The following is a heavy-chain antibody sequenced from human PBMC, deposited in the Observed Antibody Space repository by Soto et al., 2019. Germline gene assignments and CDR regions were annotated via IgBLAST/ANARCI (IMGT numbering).Heavy chain of an antibody. D-gene: IGHD4-17*01. V-gene: IGHV3-30-3*01. CDR2: ISYDGSNK. J-gene: IGHJ4*02. Sequence: GGSLRLSCAASGFTFSSYAMHWVRQAPGKGLEWVAVISYDGSNKYYADSVKGRFTISRDNSKNTLYLQMNSLRAEDTAVYYCARDNGDYLDYWGQGTLVTVSS. CDR1: GFTFSSYA. CDR3: ARDNGDYLDY.